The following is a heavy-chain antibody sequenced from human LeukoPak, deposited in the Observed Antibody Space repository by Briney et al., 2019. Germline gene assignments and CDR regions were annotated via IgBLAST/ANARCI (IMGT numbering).Heavy chain of an antibody. CDR3: ARTYSGYSYGMYWYFDL. CDR2: IYSGGST. D-gene: IGHD5-18*01. CDR1: GFTVSSNS. Sequence: PGGSLRLSCAASGFTVSSNSMSSVRQAPGKGLEWVSVIYSGGSTYYAGSVKGRFTISRDNSKNTLYLQMNSLRAEDTAVYYCARTYSGYSYGMYWYFDLWGRGTLVTVSS. V-gene: IGHV3-53*01. J-gene: IGHJ2*01.